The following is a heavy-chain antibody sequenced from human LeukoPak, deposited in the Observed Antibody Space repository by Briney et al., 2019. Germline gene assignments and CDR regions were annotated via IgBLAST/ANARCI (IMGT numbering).Heavy chain of an antibody. CDR2: IYHTGST. V-gene: IGHV4-59*02. D-gene: IGHD7-27*01. CDR1: GGSVSDYY. J-gene: IGHJ4*02. Sequence: PSETLSLTCTISGGSVSDYYWSWIRQSPGKGLEWIDYIYHTGSTSYSPSLKSRVTISADTSQNQFSLKLSSVTAADTAVYYCASRKLGNDYWGQGTLVTVSS. CDR3: ASRKLGNDY.